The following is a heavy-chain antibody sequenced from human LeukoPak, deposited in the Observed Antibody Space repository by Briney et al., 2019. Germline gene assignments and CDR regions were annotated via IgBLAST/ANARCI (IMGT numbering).Heavy chain of an antibody. J-gene: IGHJ4*02. Sequence: PGGSQRLSCAASGFTFSSYSMNWVRQAPGKGLEWVSSISSSSSYIYYADSVKGRFTISRDNAKNSLYLQMNSLRAEDTAVYYCARDRSPDYDSSGYPFDYWGQGTLVTVSS. CDR2: ISSSSSYI. CDR1: GFTFSSYS. CDR3: ARDRSPDYDSSGYPFDY. D-gene: IGHD3-22*01. V-gene: IGHV3-21*01.